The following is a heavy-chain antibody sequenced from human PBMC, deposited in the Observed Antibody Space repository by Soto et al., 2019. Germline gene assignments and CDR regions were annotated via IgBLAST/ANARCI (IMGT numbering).Heavy chain of an antibody. CDR3: AKDSYHGSGSYITPYYFDS. CDR2: ISGSGQRT. D-gene: IGHD3-10*01. CDR1: GFTFNNYA. V-gene: IGHV3-23*01. J-gene: IGHJ4*02. Sequence: EVQLLESGGGLVQPGGSLRLSCAASGFTFNNYAMSWVRQAPGKGLEWVSVISGSGQRTSYADSVKGRFTVSRDNSKNTVDLHMKSRRAEDTAVYYCAKDSYHGSGSYITPYYFDSWGQGTLITVSS.